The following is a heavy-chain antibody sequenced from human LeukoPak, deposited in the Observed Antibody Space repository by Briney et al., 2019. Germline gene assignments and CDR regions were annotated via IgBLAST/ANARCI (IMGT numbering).Heavy chain of an antibody. CDR3: GNDRGYIYGYSFDY. J-gene: IGHJ4*02. D-gene: IGHD5-18*01. V-gene: IGHV3-30-3*02. CDR2: TPYDGNRK. Sequence: PGGSLRLPCAGSGFSFSSYAMHWVRQAPGKGLEWVAATPYDGNRKFYADSVKGRFTISRDNSRSTLYLQMDSLRAEDTAVYYCGNDRGYIYGYSFDYWGRGTLVPVSS. CDR1: GFSFSSYA.